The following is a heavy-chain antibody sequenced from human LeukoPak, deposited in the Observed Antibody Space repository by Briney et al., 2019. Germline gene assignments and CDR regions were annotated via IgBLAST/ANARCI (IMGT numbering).Heavy chain of an antibody. CDR1: GYTFTSYG. D-gene: IGHD1-26*01. Sequence: ASVKVSCKAPGYTFTSYGISWVRQAPGQGLEWMGWISAYNGNTNYAQKLQGRVTMTTDTSTSTAYMELRSLRSDDTAVYYCARALWRGSYYPSFDYWGQGTLVTVSS. CDR3: ARALWRGSYYPSFDY. J-gene: IGHJ4*02. CDR2: ISAYNGNT. V-gene: IGHV1-18*01.